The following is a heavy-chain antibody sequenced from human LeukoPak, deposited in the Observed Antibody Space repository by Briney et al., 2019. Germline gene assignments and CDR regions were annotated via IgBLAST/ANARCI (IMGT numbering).Heavy chain of an antibody. J-gene: IGHJ3*02. V-gene: IGHV4-59*01. CDR1: GGSISSYY. Sequence: PSETLSLTCTVSGGSISSYYWSWIRQPPGKGLEWIGYICYSGSTNYNPSLKSRVTISVDTSKNQFSLKLSSVTAADTAVYYCARERVRGVHDAFDIWGQGTMVTVSS. CDR3: ARERVRGVHDAFDI. CDR2: ICYSGST. D-gene: IGHD3-10*01.